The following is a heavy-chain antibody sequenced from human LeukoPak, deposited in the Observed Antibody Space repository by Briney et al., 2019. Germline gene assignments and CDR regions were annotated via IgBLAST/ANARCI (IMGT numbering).Heavy chain of an antibody. J-gene: IGHJ4*02. CDR3: ARGRAERYDSSGYYSY. CDR2: INPNSGGT. V-gene: IGHV1-2*02. CDR1: GYTFTGYY. Sequence: ASVKVSCKASGYTFTGYYMHWVRQAPGQGLEWMGWINPNSGGTNYAQKFQGRVTMTRDTSISTAYMELSRLRSDDTAVYYCARGRAERYDSSGYYSYWGQGTLVTVSS. D-gene: IGHD3-22*01.